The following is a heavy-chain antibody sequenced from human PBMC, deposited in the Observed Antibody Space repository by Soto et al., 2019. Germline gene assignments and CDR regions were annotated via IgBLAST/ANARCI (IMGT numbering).Heavy chain of an antibody. Sequence: QLQVQESGPGLVKPSETLSLTCTVSGGSISSSSYYWGWIRQPPGKGLEWIGSIYYSGSTYYNPSLRSRVTISVDTSKNQFSLKLRSVTAADTAVYYCYFGDYYYFMDVWGKGTTVTVSS. CDR1: GGSISSSSYY. J-gene: IGHJ6*03. CDR3: YFGDYYYFMDV. D-gene: IGHD4-17*01. V-gene: IGHV4-39*01. CDR2: IYYSGST.